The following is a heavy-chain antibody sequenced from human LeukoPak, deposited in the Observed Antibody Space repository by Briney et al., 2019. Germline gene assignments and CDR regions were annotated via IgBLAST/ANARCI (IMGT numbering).Heavy chain of an antibody. CDR2: INADGSSI. J-gene: IGHJ4*02. Sequence: PGGSLRLSCAASGFTFSTYWMHWVRQAPGKGLVWVSRINADGSSIDYADSVKGRFTISRDNARNSLYLQMNSLRDEDTAVYYCARDGLHTAHFDYWGQGTLVTVSS. CDR1: GFTFSTYW. V-gene: IGHV3-74*01. D-gene: IGHD5-18*01. CDR3: ARDGLHTAHFDY.